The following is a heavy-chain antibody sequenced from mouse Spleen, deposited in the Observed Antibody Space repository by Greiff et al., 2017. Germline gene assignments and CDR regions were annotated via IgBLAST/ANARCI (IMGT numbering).Heavy chain of an antibody. CDR3: ARDNWDCYFDY. D-gene: IGHD4-1*01. J-gene: IGHJ2*01. CDR2: IHPNSGST. CDR1: GYTFTSYW. V-gene: IGHV1-64*01. Sequence: QVQLKQPGAELVKPGASVKLSCKASGYTFTSYWMHWVKQRPGQGLEWIGMIHPNSGSTNYNEKFKSKATLTVDKSSSTAYMQLSSLTSEDSAVYYCARDNWDCYFDYWGQGTTLTVSS.